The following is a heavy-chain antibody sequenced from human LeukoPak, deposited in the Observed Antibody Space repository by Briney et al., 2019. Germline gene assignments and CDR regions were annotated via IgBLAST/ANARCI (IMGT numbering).Heavy chain of an antibody. CDR1: GGSISSYY. D-gene: IGHD6-13*01. V-gene: IGHV4-59*01. CDR3: ARVRGSGWYEFDY. CDR2: IYNSGST. J-gene: IGHJ4*02. Sequence: SEILSLTCTVSGGSISSYYWTWIRQPPGKGLEWIGSIYNSGSTYYNPSLKSRVTISVDTSKNQFSLKLSSVTAADTAVYHCARVRGSGWYEFDYWGQGTLVTVSS.